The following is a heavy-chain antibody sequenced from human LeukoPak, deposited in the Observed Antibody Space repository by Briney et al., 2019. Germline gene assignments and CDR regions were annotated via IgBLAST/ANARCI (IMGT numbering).Heavy chain of an antibody. Sequence: GGSLTLSCSASGFTFSSYAMYWVRQAPGKGLEYVSGISSNGGSTYYPDPVKGRFTISRDNSKNTLYLQMSSLRAEDTAVYYCVNRGGLLLYFIYWGQGTLVTVSS. CDR1: GFTFSSYA. J-gene: IGHJ1*01. D-gene: IGHD3-22*01. CDR3: VNRGGLLLYFIY. V-gene: IGHV3-64D*06. CDR2: ISSNGGST.